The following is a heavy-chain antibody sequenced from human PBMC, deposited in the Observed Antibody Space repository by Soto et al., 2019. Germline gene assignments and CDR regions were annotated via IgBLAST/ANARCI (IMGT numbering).Heavy chain of an antibody. CDR3: ATDQLSLLNYDY. J-gene: IGHJ4*02. D-gene: IGHD1-1*01. CDR1: GFTFSSYS. Sequence: EVQLVESGGGLVKPGGSLRLSCAASGFTFSSYSMNWVRQAPGKGLEWVSTISSTSIYIYYADPVRGRFTISRDNAKNSLYLQMNSLRAEDTAVYYCATDQLSLLNYDYWGQGTLVTVSS. CDR2: ISSTSIYI. V-gene: IGHV3-21*01.